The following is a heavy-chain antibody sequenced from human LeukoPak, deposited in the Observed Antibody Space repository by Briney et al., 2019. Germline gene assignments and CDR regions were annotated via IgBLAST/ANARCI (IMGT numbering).Heavy chain of an antibody. CDR2: ISYDGSNK. CDR3: AREGEPYGDYTYNWFDP. CDR1: GFTFSSYA. D-gene: IGHD4-17*01. Sequence: GGSLRLSCAASGFTFSSYAMHWVRQAPGKGLEWVAVISYDGSNKYYADSVKGRFTISRDNSKNTLYLQMNSLRAEDTAVYYCAREGEPYGDYTYNWFDPWGQGTLVTVSS. J-gene: IGHJ5*02. V-gene: IGHV3-30-3*01.